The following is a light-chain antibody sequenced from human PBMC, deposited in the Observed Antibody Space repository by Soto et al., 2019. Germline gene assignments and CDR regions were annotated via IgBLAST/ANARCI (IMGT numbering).Light chain of an antibody. J-gene: IGKJ1*01. Sequence: EIVLTQSPGTLSLSPGEIATLFFSASQSVNINLAFYQQKPGQAPRLLIYGASSRATGIPDSFSGSGSGTDFTLTISRLEPEDFAVYYCQQYGSSPQTFGQGTKVDIK. CDR3: QQYGSSPQT. CDR1: QSVNIN. CDR2: GAS. V-gene: IGKV3-20*01.